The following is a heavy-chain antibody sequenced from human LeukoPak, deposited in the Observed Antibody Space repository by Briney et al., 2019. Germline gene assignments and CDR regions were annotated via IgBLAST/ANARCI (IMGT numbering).Heavy chain of an antibody. Sequence: SETLSLTCTVSGGSISSYYWNWIRQPPGKGLEWIGYIYYSGTTNYNPSLKSRVTISVDTSKNQFSLKLSSVTAADTAVYYCARHVYARGWFDPWGQGTLVTVSS. CDR3: ARHVYARGWFDP. CDR2: IYYSGTT. CDR1: GGSISSYY. D-gene: IGHD2-2*01. V-gene: IGHV4-59*08. J-gene: IGHJ5*02.